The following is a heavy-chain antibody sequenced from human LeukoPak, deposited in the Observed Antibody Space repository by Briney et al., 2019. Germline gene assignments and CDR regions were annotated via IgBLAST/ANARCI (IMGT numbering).Heavy chain of an antibody. D-gene: IGHD3-10*01. Sequence: GGSLRLSCVASGFTVSSNYMTWVRRAPGKGLEWVAVIWYDGSNKYYADSVKGRFTISRDNSKNTLYLQMNSLRAEDTAVYYCASSNYYGSGTYDYFDYWGQGTLVTVSS. CDR2: IWYDGSNK. J-gene: IGHJ4*02. CDR1: GFTVSSNY. V-gene: IGHV3-33*08. CDR3: ASSNYYGSGTYDYFDY.